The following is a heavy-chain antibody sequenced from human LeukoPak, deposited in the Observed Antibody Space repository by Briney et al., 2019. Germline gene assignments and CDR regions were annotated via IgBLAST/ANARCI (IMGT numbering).Heavy chain of an antibody. CDR3: AREYSSSSGKALDY. V-gene: IGHV3-48*02. D-gene: IGHD6-6*01. Sequence: GGSLRLSCAASGLTFSTYSMNWVRQAPGKGLEWVSYISSSSSTIYYADSVKGRFTISRDNAKNSLHLQMDTLRDEDTAVYYCAREYSSSSGKALDYWGQGTLVTVSS. CDR1: GLTFSTYS. CDR2: ISSSSSTI. J-gene: IGHJ4*02.